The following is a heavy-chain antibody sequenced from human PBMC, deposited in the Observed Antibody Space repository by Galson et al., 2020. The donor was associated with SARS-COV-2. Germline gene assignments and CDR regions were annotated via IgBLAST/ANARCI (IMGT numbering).Heavy chain of an antibody. Sequence: ASVKVSCKASGYTFTSYGISWVRQAPGQGLEWMGWISAYNGNTNYAQKLQGRVTMTTDTSTSTAYMELRSLRSDDTAVYYCARVPISPHYYDSSGSDWGVIYAFDIWSQGTMVTVSS. D-gene: IGHD3-22*01. J-gene: IGHJ3*02. CDR3: ARVPISPHYYDSSGSDWGVIYAFDI. CDR2: ISAYNGNT. CDR1: GYTFTSYG. V-gene: IGHV1-18*04.